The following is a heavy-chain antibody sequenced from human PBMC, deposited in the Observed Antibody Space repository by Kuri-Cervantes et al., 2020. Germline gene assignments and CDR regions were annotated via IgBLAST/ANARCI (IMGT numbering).Heavy chain of an antibody. CDR3: ARDEVWSDTAMVK. CDR2: IYSGGST. D-gene: IGHD5-18*01. V-gene: IGHV3-66*01. CDR1: GFTFSSYA. J-gene: IGHJ4*02. Sequence: GGSLRLSCAASGFTFSSYALNWVRQAPGKGLEWVSVIYSGGSTYYADSVKGRFTISRDNSKNTLYLQMSSLRAEDTAVYYCARDEVWSDTAMVKWGQGTLVTVSS.